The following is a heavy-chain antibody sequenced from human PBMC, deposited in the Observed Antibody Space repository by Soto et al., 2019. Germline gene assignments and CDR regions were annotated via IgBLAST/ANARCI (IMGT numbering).Heavy chain of an antibody. V-gene: IGHV1-69*13. D-gene: IGHD3-3*01. Sequence: GASVKVSCKASGGTFSSYAISWVRQAPGQGLEWMGGIIPIFGTANYAQKFQGRVTITADESTSTAYMVLSSLRSEDMSVYYCAVGSGYYLVYIDYWGQGTLVTVSS. CDR2: IIPIFGTA. CDR1: GGTFSSYA. CDR3: AVGSGYYLVYIDY. J-gene: IGHJ4*02.